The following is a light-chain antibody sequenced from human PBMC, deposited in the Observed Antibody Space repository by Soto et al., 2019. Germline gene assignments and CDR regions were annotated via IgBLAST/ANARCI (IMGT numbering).Light chain of an antibody. J-gene: IGLJ1*01. V-gene: IGLV2-23*01. CDR2: EGS. CDR3: CSYAGGSTPYV. Sequence: QSPLTQPASVSGSPGQSITISCTGTSSDVGSYNLVSWYQQHPGKAPKLMIYEGSKRPSGVSNRFSGSKSGNTASLTISGLQAEDEADYYCCSYAGGSTPYVFGTGTKVTVL. CDR1: SSDVGSYNL.